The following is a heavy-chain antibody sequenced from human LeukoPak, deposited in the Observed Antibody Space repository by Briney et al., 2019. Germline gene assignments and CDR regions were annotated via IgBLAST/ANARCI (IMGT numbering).Heavy chain of an antibody. Sequence: ASVKVSCKASGYTFSGYYIHWVRQAPGQGLEWMGWINPSSGDTNYLQEFQDRVTMTRDTSISTAYMELSRLRSDDTAVYFCARYAAYDGYDYWGQGTLVTVSS. D-gene: IGHD3-22*01. CDR1: GYTFSGYY. CDR2: INPSSGDT. V-gene: IGHV1-2*02. CDR3: ARYAAYDGYDY. J-gene: IGHJ4*02.